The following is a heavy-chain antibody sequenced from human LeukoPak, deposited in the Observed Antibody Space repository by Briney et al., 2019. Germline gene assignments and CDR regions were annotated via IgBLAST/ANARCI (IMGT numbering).Heavy chain of an antibody. D-gene: IGHD2-2*01. CDR1: GFTFDDYG. CDR3: ARDGVPAAIGNAFDI. J-gene: IGHJ3*02. Sequence: GGSLRLSCAASGFTFDDYGMSWVRQAPGKGLEWVSGINWNGGSTGYADSVKGRFTISRDNAKNSLYLQMNSLRAEDTAVYYCARDGVPAAIGNAFDIWGQGTMVTVSS. V-gene: IGHV3-20*04. CDR2: INWNGGST.